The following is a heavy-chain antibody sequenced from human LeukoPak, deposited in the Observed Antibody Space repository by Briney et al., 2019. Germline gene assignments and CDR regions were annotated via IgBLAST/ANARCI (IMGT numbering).Heavy chain of an antibody. V-gene: IGHV3-7*01. CDR2: IKNDGSES. D-gene: IGHD3-10*01. CDR3: ARYGSGSNYKDPFDY. Sequence: GGSLRLSCAVSGFNFRDHWMDWVRQAPGKGLEWVGHIKNDGSESYYVDSLKGRFSISRDNAKNSLYLQMDSLRDDDTAVYYCARYGSGSNYKDPFDYWGQGALVTVSS. CDR1: GFNFRDHW. J-gene: IGHJ4*02.